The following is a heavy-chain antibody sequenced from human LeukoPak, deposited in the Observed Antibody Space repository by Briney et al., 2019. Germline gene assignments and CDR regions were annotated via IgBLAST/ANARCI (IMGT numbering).Heavy chain of an antibody. CDR1: GYTFTCYY. D-gene: IGHD6-13*01. Sequence: GASVKVSCKASGYTFTCYYMHWVRQAPGQGLEWVGWINPNSGGTNYAQKFQGRVTMTRDTSISTAYMELSRLRSDDTAVYYCATVTSSSWGNWFDPWGQGTLVTVSS. J-gene: IGHJ5*02. V-gene: IGHV1-2*02. CDR3: ATVTSSSWGNWFDP. CDR2: INPNSGGT.